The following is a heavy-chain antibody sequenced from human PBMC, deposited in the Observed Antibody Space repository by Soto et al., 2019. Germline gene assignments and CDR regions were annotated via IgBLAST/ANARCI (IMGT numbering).Heavy chain of an antibody. CDR3: ARDRGVAPPVAGNTHYYYYMDV. J-gene: IGHJ6*03. Sequence: QDQLVQSGGEVKKPGASVKVSCKASGYSFTNYGITWVRQAPGQGFEWTGWIGAYNGDTNYAQKLQGRVTMTTDASTSTAYLELRSLRSDDTAVYYCARDRGVAPPVAGNTHYYYYMDVWGKGTTVTVSS. V-gene: IGHV1-18*01. CDR2: IGAYNGDT. D-gene: IGHD6-19*01. CDR1: GYSFTNYG.